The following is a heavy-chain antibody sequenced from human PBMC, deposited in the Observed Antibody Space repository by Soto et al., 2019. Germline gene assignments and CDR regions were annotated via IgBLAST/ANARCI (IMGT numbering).Heavy chain of an antibody. V-gene: IGHV3-23*01. CDR1: GFTFSSYA. D-gene: IGHD3-22*01. Sequence: EVQLLESGGGLVQPGGSLRLSCAASGFTFSSYAMSWVRQAPGKGLEWVSAISGSGGSTYYADSVKGRFTISRDNSKNTLYLKMNSLRAEDTAVYYCAKHYDPFQYLDYWGKGTLVTVSS. CDR2: ISGSGGST. CDR3: AKHYDPFQYLDY. J-gene: IGHJ4*02.